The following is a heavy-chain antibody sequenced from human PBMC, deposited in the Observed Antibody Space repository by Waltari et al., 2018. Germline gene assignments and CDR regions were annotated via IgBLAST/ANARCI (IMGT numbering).Heavy chain of an antibody. CDR1: GYSFTTSW. J-gene: IGHJ6*03. CDR3: ARTIVQGQYYMDV. CDR2: IDCSDSYT. V-gene: IGHV5-10-1*01. Sequence: EVQLVQSGAEVGKPGESLRIACQASGYSFTTSWITWVRQVPGKGLEWMGRIDCSDSYTNYSPSFQGHVALSVDESISIAYLQWSSLKASDTAIYYCARTIVQGQYYMDVWGKGTMVTVSS. D-gene: IGHD3-22*01.